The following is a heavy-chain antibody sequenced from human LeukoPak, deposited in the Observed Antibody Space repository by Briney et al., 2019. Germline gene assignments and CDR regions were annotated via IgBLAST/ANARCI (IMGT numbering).Heavy chain of an antibody. Sequence: SETLSLTCTVSGGSISSGDYYWSWIRQPPGKGLEWIGYIYYSGSTYYNPSLKSRVTISVDTSKNQFSLKLSSVTAADTAVYYCATYMTTDQYLDFWGQGTLVTVSS. CDR2: IYYSGST. CDR3: ATYMTTDQYLDF. V-gene: IGHV4-30-4*08. CDR1: GGSISSGDYY. D-gene: IGHD4-11*01. J-gene: IGHJ4*02.